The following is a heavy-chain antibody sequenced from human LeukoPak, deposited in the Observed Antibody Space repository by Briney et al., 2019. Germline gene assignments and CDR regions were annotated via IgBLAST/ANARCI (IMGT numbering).Heavy chain of an antibody. CDR2: ISSSGSTI. CDR3: ARDQDRRDGYNFDY. D-gene: IGHD5-24*01. V-gene: IGHV3-48*04. Sequence: PGGSLRLSCAASGFTFSSYGMTWVRQAPGKGLEWVSYISSSGSTIYYADSVKGRFTISRDNAKNSLYLQMNSLRAEDTAVYYCARDQDRRDGYNFDYWGQGTLVTVSS. CDR1: GFTFSSYG. J-gene: IGHJ4*02.